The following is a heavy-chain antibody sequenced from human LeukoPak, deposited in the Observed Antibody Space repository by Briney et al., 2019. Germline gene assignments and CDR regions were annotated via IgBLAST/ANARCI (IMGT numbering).Heavy chain of an antibody. CDR3: ENDKSYNWNYAAAFDI. Sequence: PGGSLRLSCAAYAFTFSSYSMNWVRQASGKGLEWVSSISSSSSYIYYADSVKGRFTISRDNAKNSLYLQMNSLRAEDTAVYYCENDKSYNWNYAAAFDIWGQGTMVTVSS. CDR2: ISSSSSYI. V-gene: IGHV3-21*01. D-gene: IGHD1-7*01. J-gene: IGHJ3*02. CDR1: AFTFSSYS.